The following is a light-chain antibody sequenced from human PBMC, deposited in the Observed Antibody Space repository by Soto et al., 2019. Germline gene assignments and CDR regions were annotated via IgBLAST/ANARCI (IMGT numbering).Light chain of an antibody. CDR3: QQYHNWPPQYT. J-gene: IGKJ2*01. Sequence: EIVMSQSPATLSVSPGERATLSCRASQTISSNLAWYQQNPGQAPRLLIHGASTRAAGVPARFSGSGSGTEFNLTIASLQSEYFAVYYCQQYHNWPPQYTFGQGTQLQIK. CDR1: QTISSN. V-gene: IGKV3-15*01. CDR2: GAS.